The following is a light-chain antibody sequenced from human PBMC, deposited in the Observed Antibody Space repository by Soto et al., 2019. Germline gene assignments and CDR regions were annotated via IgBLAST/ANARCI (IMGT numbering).Light chain of an antibody. J-gene: IGKJ1*01. V-gene: IGKV3-15*01. CDR1: QSVSPY. Sequence: EIVLTQSPANLSVSPGERATHSCRASQSVSPYLACYQQRPGQAPRLLIHGASTRATGIPDRFSGSGSGTDFTLTISRLEPEDFAVYYCHQYVSSWTFGQGTKVDIK. CDR3: HQYVSSWT. CDR2: GAS.